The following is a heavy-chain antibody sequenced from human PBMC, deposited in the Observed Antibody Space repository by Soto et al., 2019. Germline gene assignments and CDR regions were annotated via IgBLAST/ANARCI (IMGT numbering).Heavy chain of an antibody. CDR2: ISPYNGNT. Sequence: ASVKVSCKASGYIFTSYGISWVRQAPGQGLEWMGWISPYNGNTNYAQKLQGRVTMTTDTSTNTAYMELRSLRSDDTAVYYCARYLEVVPAAMVDYWGQGILVTVSS. V-gene: IGHV1-18*01. CDR3: ARYLEVVPAAMVDY. D-gene: IGHD2-2*01. CDR1: GYIFTSYG. J-gene: IGHJ4*02.